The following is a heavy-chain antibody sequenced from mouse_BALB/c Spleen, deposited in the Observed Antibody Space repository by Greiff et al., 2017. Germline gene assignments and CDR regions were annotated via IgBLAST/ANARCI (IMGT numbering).Heavy chain of an antibody. J-gene: IGHJ4*01. CDR3: ARTSSYYAMDY. D-gene: IGHD1-1*01. V-gene: IGHV5-6*01. CDR1: GFTFSSYG. Sequence: EVMLVESGGDLVKPGGSLKLSCAASGFTFSSYGMSWVRQTPDKRLEWVATISSGGSYTYYPDSVKGRFTISRDNAKNTLYLQMSSLKSEDTAMYYCARTSSYYAMDYWGQGTSVTVSS. CDR2: ISSGGSYT.